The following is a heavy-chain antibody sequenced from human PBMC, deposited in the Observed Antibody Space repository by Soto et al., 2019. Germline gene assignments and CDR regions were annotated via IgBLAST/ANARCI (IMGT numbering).Heavy chain of an antibody. D-gene: IGHD6-6*01. CDR2: LIPMFCTA. V-gene: IGHV1-69*13. Sequence: SSVKVSCKASGGTFTSYAVSSVRQAPGQGIEWMGGLIPMFCTANYAQKFQGRLTITPDESERTAYMGPSSLRSEETAVFYCARFVAARPHYYYGMDVWGQGPTGTVSS. CDR3: ARFVAARPHYYYGMDV. J-gene: IGHJ6*01. CDR1: GGTFTSYA.